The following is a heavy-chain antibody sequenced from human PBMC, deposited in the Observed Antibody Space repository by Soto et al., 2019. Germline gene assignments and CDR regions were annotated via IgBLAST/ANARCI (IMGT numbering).Heavy chain of an antibody. V-gene: IGHV1-18*04. J-gene: IGHJ1*01. CDR1: GYTFTSYG. Sequence: QVQLVQSGPDLKRPGASMKVSCKASGYTFTSYGISWVRQAPGQGLEWMAWISPLKGRTQYSQKAQGRVTLSTDTSSTTAYMEMTTLRVDDTAVYYCAMDYGDRPEYFKHWCQGTLVTVS. D-gene: IGHD4-17*01. CDR3: AMDYGDRPEYFKH. CDR2: ISPLKGRT.